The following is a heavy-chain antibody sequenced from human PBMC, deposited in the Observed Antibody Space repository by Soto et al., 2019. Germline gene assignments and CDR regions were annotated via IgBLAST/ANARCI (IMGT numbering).Heavy chain of an antibody. CDR1: GGSISSGGYY. V-gene: IGHV4-31*03. J-gene: IGHJ6*02. CDR3: ASAGYSSAGYYGMDV. Sequence: SETLSLTCTVSGGSISSGGYYWSWIRQHPGKGLEWIGYIYYSGTTYYNPSLRSRVTISVDTSKNQFSLRLTSVTAADTAVYYCASAGYSSAGYYGMDVWGQGTTVTVSS. CDR2: IYYSGTT. D-gene: IGHD6-25*01.